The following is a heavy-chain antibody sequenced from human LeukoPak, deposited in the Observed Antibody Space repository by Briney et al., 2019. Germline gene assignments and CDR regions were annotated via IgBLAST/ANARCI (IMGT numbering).Heavy chain of an antibody. CDR3: ARHSGIAAAGTEYYFDY. CDR1: GGSISTYY. Sequence: SETLSLTCTVSGGSISTYYWSWIRQTPGKGLEWIGYIYYSGNTNYNPSLKSRVTISIDTSKNQFSLKLSSVTAADTAVYYCARHSGIAAAGTEYYFDYWGQGTLVTVSS. D-gene: IGHD6-13*01. V-gene: IGHV4-59*08. CDR2: IYYSGNT. J-gene: IGHJ4*02.